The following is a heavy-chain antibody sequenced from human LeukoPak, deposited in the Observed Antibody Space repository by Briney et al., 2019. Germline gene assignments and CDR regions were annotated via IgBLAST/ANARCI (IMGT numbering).Heavy chain of an antibody. CDR2: INHSGST. D-gene: IGHD3-22*01. CDR1: GGSFSGYY. J-gene: IGHJ4*02. V-gene: IGHV4-34*01. Sequence: SETLSLTCAVYGGSFSGYYWSWIRQPPGKGLEWIGEINHSGSTNYNPSLKSRVTISVDTSKKQFSLKLSSVTAADTAVYYCARVTGDSSGYYQVVFDYWGQGTLVTVSS. CDR3: ARVTGDSSGYYQVVFDY.